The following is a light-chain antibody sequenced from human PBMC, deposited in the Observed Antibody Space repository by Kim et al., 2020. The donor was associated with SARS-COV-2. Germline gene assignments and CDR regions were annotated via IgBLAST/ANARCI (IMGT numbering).Light chain of an antibody. CDR3: SSYTSSSTLV. V-gene: IGLV2-14*03. J-gene: IGLJ3*02. CDR2: DVS. Sequence: QSVLTQPASVSGSPGQSITISCTGTSSDVGGYNYVSWYQQHPGKAPKLMIYDVSNRPSGVSNRFSGSKSRNTASLTISGLQAEDEADYYCSSYTSSSTLVFGGGTQLTVL. CDR1: SSDVGGYNY.